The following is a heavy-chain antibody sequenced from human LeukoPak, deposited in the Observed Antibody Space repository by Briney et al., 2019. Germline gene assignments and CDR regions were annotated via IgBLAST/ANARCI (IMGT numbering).Heavy chain of an antibody. V-gene: IGHV4-4*07. CDR3: ARGGWGYFDD. CDR1: GGSISSYY. CDR2: IYTSGST. D-gene: IGHD3-16*01. J-gene: IGHJ4*02. Sequence: SETLSLTCTVSGGSISSYYWGWIRQPAGKGLEWIGRIYTSGSTNYNPSLKSRLSFSLDMSENQFSLKLCSVTAADAAVYYCARGGWGYFDDWGQGTLVTVAS.